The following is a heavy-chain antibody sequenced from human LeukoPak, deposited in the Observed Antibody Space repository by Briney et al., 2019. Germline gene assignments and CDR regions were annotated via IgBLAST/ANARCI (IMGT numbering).Heavy chain of an antibody. V-gene: IGHV3-30-3*01. CDR3: ARGATAIRGWYYGMDV. J-gene: IGHJ6*02. Sequence: GGSLRLSCAASGFTFSSYAMHWVRQAPGKGLEWVAVISYDGSNKYYADSVKGRFTISRDNSKNTLYLQMNSLRAEDTAVYYCARGATAIRGWYYGMDVWGQGTTVTVSS. D-gene: IGHD2-2*02. CDR2: ISYDGSNK. CDR1: GFTFSSYA.